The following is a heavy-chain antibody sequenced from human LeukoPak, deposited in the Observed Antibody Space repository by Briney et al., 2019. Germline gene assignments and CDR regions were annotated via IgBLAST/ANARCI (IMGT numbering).Heavy chain of an antibody. D-gene: IGHD2-15*01. CDR2: INHSGST. Sequence: SETLSLTCAVYGGSFSGYYWSWIRQPPGKGLEWIGEINHSGSTNYNPSLKSRVAISVDTSKNQFSLKLSSVTTADTAVYYCARGLGYCSGGSCYYFDYWGQGTLVTVSS. CDR1: GGSFSGYY. J-gene: IGHJ4*02. V-gene: IGHV4-34*01. CDR3: ARGLGYCSGGSCYYFDY.